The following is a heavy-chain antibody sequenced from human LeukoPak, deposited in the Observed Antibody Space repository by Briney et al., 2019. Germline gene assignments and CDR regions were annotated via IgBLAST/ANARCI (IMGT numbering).Heavy chain of an antibody. V-gene: IGHV4-59*08. J-gene: IGHJ4*02. CDR3: ARSLEMATIIDY. CDR2: IYYSGST. D-gene: IGHD5-24*01. Sequence: SETLSLTCTVSGGSISSYYWRWIRQPPGKGLEWIGYIYYSGSTNYNPSLKSRVTISVDTSKNQFSLKLSSVTAADTAVYYCARSLEMATIIDYWGQGTLVTVSS. CDR1: GGSISSYY.